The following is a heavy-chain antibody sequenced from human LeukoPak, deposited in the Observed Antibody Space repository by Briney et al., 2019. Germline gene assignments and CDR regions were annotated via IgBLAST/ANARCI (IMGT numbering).Heavy chain of an antibody. CDR2: IYTSGST. J-gene: IGHJ4*02. CDR1: GGSISSGSYD. D-gene: IGHD3-10*01. V-gene: IGHV4-61*09. CDR3: TKGRGI. Sequence: SETLSLTCTVSGGSISSGSYDWYWIRQPAGKGLEWIGHIYTSGSTNYNPSLKSRVTISVDTSKNQFSLKLTSVTAADTAVYYCTKGRGIWGQGTLVTVSS.